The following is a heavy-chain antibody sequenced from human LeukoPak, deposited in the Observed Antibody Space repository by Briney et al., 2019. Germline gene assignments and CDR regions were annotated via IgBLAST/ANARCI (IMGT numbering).Heavy chain of an antibody. V-gene: IGHV4-59*01. CDR2: IYYSGST. J-gene: IGHJ4*02. Sequence: SETLSLTCTVSGGSISSYYWSWIRQPPGKGLEWVGYIYYSGSTNYNPSLKSRVTISVDTSKNQFSLKLSSVTAADTAVYYCARDTSLAGIAAESVVWGQGTLVTVSS. D-gene: IGHD6-13*01. CDR3: ARDTSLAGIAAESVV. CDR1: GGSISSYY.